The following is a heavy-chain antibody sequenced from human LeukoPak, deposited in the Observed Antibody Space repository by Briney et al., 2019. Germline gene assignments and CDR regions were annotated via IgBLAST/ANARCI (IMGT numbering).Heavy chain of an antibody. J-gene: IGHJ4*02. D-gene: IGHD6-13*01. CDR3: ARGAEAETSPLDF. CDR1: GDSINSYY. Sequence: SETLSLTCTVTGDSINSYYWNWIRQPAGKGLEWIGRIYSTGTTNYNPSLTSRVTISVDTSKNQFSLKLSSVTAADTAAYYCARGAEAETSPLDFWGQGTLVIVS. CDR2: IYSTGTT. V-gene: IGHV4-4*07.